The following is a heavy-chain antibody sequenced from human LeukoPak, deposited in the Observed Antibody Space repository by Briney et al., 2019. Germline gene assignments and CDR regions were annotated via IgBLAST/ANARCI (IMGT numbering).Heavy chain of an antibody. J-gene: IGHJ4*02. CDR1: GGSISSFY. CDR3: VRGGGFDWGAFDY. V-gene: IGHV4-59*01. CDR2: ISYSGST. Sequence: PSETLSLTCTVSGGSISSFYWSWIRQPPGKGLEWIGFISYSGSTGYRPSLKSRVTISVDTSKNQFSLRLTSVTAADTAVYYCVRGGGFDWGAFDYWGQGTMVTVSS. D-gene: IGHD5-12*01.